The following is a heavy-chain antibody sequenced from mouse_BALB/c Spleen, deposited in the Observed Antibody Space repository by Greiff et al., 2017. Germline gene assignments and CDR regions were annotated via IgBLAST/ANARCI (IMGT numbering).Heavy chain of an antibody. CDR3: ASDRYDYAMDY. Sequence: EVQLVESGGGLVKPGGSLKLSCAASGFTFSSYTMSWVRQTPEKRLEWVATISSGGGNTYYPDSVKGRFTISRDNAKNNLYLQMSSLRSEDTALYYCASDRYDYAMDYWGQGTSVTVSS. J-gene: IGHJ4*01. V-gene: IGHV5-9*03. CDR1: GFTFSSYT. CDR2: ISSGGGNT. D-gene: IGHD2-14*01.